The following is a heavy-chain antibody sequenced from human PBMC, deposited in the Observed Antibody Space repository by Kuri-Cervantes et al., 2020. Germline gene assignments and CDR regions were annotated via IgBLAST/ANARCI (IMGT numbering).Heavy chain of an antibody. CDR3: AREYQDSSGYLGALHDAFDI. J-gene: IGHJ3*02. CDR1: GGTFSSYA. CDR2: IIPIFGTA. D-gene: IGHD3-22*01. Sequence: GGSLRLSCKASGGTFSSYAISWVRQAPGQGLEWMGGIIPIFGTANYAQKFQGRVTITADESTSTAYMELSSLRSEDTAVYYCAREYQDSSGYLGALHDAFDIWGQGTMVTVSS. V-gene: IGHV1-69*01.